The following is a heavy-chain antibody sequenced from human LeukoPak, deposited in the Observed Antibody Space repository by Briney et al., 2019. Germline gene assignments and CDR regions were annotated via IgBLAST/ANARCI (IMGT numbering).Heavy chain of an antibody. V-gene: IGHV4-34*01. Sequence: SETLSLTCTVSGGSISSYYWSWIRQPPGKGLEWIGEINHSGSTNYNPSLKSRVTISVDTSKNQFSLKLSSVTAADTAVYYCARGDQRGGLWYRGLAAARFDPWGQGTLVTVSS. D-gene: IGHD6-13*01. CDR2: INHSGST. CDR1: GGSISSYY. J-gene: IGHJ5*02. CDR3: ARGDQRGGLWYRGLAAARFDP.